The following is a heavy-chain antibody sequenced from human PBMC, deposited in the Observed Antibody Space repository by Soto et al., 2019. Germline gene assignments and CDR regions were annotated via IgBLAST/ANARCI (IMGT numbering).Heavy chain of an antibody. Sequence: VASVKVSCKASGGTFGSYAISWVRQAPGQGLEWMGGIIPIFGTANYAQKFQGRVTITADESTSTAYMELSSLRSEDTAVYYCAREGAGSGWPDWGQGTLVTVSS. CDR3: AREGAGSGWPD. CDR2: IIPIFGTA. CDR1: GGTFGSYA. V-gene: IGHV1-69*13. D-gene: IGHD6-19*01. J-gene: IGHJ4*02.